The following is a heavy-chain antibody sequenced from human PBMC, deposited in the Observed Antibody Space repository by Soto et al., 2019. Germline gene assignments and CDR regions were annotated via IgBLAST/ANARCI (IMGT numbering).Heavy chain of an antibody. D-gene: IGHD6-19*01. CDR1: GFTFTSSA. Sequence: SVKVSCKASGFTFTSSAMQWVRQARGQRLEWIGWIVVGSGNTNYAQKFQERVTITRDMSTSTAYMELSSLRSEDTAVYYCAAEGWDSNGCYFDYWRQGTLVTVSS. CDR3: AAEGWDSNGCYFDY. CDR2: IVVGSGNT. J-gene: IGHJ4*02. V-gene: IGHV1-58*02.